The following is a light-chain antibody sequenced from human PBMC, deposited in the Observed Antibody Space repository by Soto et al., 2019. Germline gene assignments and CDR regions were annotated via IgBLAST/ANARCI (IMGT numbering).Light chain of an antibody. Sequence: EIVLTQSPGTLSLSPGERATLSCRASQSVTSNYLAWYQQRPGQASRLLIYGASSRAPGIPDRFSGSGSGTDFTLTVSRLEPEDFAVYYCQQYGGSATFGQGTKVEIK. CDR1: QSVTSNY. CDR2: GAS. CDR3: QQYGGSAT. V-gene: IGKV3-20*01. J-gene: IGKJ1*01.